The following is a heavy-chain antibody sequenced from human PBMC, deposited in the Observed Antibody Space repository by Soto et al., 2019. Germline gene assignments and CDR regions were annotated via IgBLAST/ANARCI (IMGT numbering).Heavy chain of an antibody. V-gene: IGHV1-2*04. CDR2: INPNSGGT. CDR1: GYTFTGYY. Sequence: GASVKVSCKASGYTFTGYYMHWVRQAPGQGLEWMGWINPNSGGTNYAQKFQGWVTMTRDTSISTAYMELSRLRSDDTAVYYCARGGVAATRDYYYGMDVWGQGTTVTVSS. J-gene: IGHJ6*02. CDR3: ARGGVAATRDYYYGMDV. D-gene: IGHD2-15*01.